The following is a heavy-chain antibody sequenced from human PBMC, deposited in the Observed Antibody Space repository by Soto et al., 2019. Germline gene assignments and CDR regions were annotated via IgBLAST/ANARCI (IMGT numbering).Heavy chain of an antibody. CDR1: GFTFSSYA. D-gene: IGHD3-3*01. CDR2: ISYDGSNK. J-gene: IGHJ6*02. V-gene: IGHV3-30-3*01. Sequence: GGSLRLSCAASGFTFSSYAMHWVRQAPGKGLEWVAVISYDGSNKYYADSVKGRFTISRDNSKNTLYLQMNSLRAEDTAVYYCARGAYCDFWSGYSYYYYYGMDVWVQGTTVTVSS. CDR3: ARGAYCDFWSGYSYYYYYGMDV.